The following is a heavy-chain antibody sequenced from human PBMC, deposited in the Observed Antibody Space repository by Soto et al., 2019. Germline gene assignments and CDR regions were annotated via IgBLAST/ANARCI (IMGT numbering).Heavy chain of an antibody. CDR2: ISGGGDST. CDR1: GFTFSSYA. J-gene: IGHJ4*02. D-gene: IGHD2-15*01. V-gene: IGHV3-23*01. Sequence: GGSLRLSCAASGFTFSSYALTWVRQAPGKGLEWVSAISGGGDSTYYADSVKGRFTISRDNSKNTLFLQMNSLRAEDTAVYYCAKVGDCSGGSCYSATYWGQGTLVTVSS. CDR3: AKVGDCSGGSCYSATY.